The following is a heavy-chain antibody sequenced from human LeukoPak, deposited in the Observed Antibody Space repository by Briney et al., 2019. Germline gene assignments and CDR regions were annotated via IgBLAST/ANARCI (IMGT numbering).Heavy chain of an antibody. CDR3: AKDPYCTRSSCYPDY. Sequence: PGGSLRLSCAASGFTFSSYSMNWVRQAPGKGLEWVSSISSSSSYIYYADSVKGRFTISRDNAKNSLYLQMNSLRVEDTAVYYCAKDPYCTRSSCYPDYWGQGTLVTVSS. J-gene: IGHJ4*02. V-gene: IGHV3-21*04. CDR2: ISSSSSYI. D-gene: IGHD2-8*01. CDR1: GFTFSSYS.